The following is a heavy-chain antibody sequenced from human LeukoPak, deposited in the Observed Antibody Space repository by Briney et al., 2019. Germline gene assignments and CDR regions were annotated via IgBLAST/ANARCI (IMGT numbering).Heavy chain of an antibody. J-gene: IGHJ4*02. D-gene: IGHD6-13*01. V-gene: IGHV4-59*01. Sequence: SDTLSLTCTVSGGSIRNYYWGWIRQPPGKGLEWIGYIYYSGSTTHNPSLRSRVTMSVDTPMNQFSLNLRSVAAADTAVYYCARDKQPGDNWGQGILVTVSS. CDR1: GGSIRNYY. CDR2: IYYSGST. CDR3: ARDKQPGDN.